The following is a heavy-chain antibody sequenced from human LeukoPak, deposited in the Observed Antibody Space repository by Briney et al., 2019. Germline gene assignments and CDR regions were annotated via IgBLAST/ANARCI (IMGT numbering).Heavy chain of an antibody. D-gene: IGHD3-9*01. CDR1: GFTFRSYS. Sequence: GGSLRLSCAASGFTFRSYSMNWVRQAPGKGLEWVSTISDSSSYIYYADSVKGRFTISRDNAKNSLYLQMNSLRAEDTAVYYCARDLTATGYFDYWGQGTLVTVSS. J-gene: IGHJ4*02. CDR2: ISDSSSYI. V-gene: IGHV3-21*01. CDR3: ARDLTATGYFDY.